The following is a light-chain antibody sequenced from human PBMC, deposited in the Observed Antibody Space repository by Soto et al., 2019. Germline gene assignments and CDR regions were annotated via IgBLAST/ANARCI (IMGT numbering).Light chain of an antibody. CDR1: SSDVGAYNY. Sequence: QSVLTQPASVSGSPGQSIAISCTGTSSDVGAYNYVSWYQHHPGEAPKLMIYEVSNRPSGVSNRFSGSKSGNTASLTISGLQAEDEADYYCASYGSSKVFGTGTKLTVL. CDR2: EVS. CDR3: ASYGSSKV. V-gene: IGLV2-14*01. J-gene: IGLJ1*01.